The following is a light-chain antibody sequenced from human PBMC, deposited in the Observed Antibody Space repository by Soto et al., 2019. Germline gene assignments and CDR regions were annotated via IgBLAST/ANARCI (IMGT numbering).Light chain of an antibody. CDR3: QQYNSHSET. CDR1: QSISSW. CDR2: QAS. Sequence: DIEITHSPSTLSAYIGDRVTITCRTSQSISSWLAWYQQKPGKAPKLLIHQASSLASGVPSRFSGGGSGTEFTLTINSLQADDFATYYCQQYNSHSETFGQGTKVDIK. J-gene: IGKJ1*01. V-gene: IGKV1-5*03.